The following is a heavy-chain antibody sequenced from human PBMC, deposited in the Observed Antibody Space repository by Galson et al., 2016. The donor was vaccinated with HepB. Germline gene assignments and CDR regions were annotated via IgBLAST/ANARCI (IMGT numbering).Heavy chain of an antibody. V-gene: IGHV4-39*07. Sequence: GGSISSRSYYWGWSRQPPGKGLEWIGTIDYSGTTYYNPSLKSRVTMSVDTSKTQFSLKLISVTAADSAGYYCARNEGDGDYFEYWGQGILVAVSS. D-gene: IGHD3-16*01. CDR1: GGSISSRSYY. CDR2: IDYSGTT. J-gene: IGHJ4*02. CDR3: ARNEGDGDYFEY.